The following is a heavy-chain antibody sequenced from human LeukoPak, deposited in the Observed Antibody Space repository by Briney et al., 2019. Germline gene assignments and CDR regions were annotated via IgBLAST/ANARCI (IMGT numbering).Heavy chain of an antibody. CDR1: GFTFSSYA. CDR3: AKVVAPHYYYYMDV. Sequence: GGSLRLSCAASGFTFSSYAMSWVRQAPGKGLKWVSAISGSGGSTYYADSVKGRFTISRDNSKNTLYLQMNSLRAEDTAVYYCAKVVAPHYYYYMDVWGKGTTVTVSS. V-gene: IGHV3-23*01. J-gene: IGHJ6*03. D-gene: IGHD2-15*01. CDR2: ISGSGGST.